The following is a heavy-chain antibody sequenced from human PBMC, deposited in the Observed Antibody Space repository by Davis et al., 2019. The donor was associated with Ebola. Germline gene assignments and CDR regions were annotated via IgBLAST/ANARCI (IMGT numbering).Heavy chain of an antibody. V-gene: IGHV3-74*01. Sequence: HTGGSLRLSCAASGFTVSGYWMHWVRQAPGKGLVWVLRINSDGKSASYADSVKGRFTISRDDAKNSLYLQMNSLRVEDTAIYYCVKDTSSIWFDVWGQGTTVTVSS. CDR1: GFTVSGYW. J-gene: IGHJ3*01. CDR2: INSDGKSA. D-gene: IGHD6-13*01. CDR3: VKDTSSIWFDV.